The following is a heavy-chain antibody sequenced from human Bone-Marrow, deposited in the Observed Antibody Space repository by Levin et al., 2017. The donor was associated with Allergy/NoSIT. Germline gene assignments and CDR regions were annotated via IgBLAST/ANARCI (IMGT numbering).Heavy chain of an antibody. CDR3: ARDRKSGGSYPDPVDY. CDR1: GFTFSSYS. CDR2: ISSSSSYI. D-gene: IGHD1-26*01. V-gene: IGHV3-21*01. J-gene: IGHJ4*02. Sequence: GGSLRLSCAASGFTFSSYSMNWVRQAPGKGLEWVSSISSSSSYIYYADSVKGRFTISRDNAKNSLYLQMNSLRAEDTAVYYCARDRKSGGSYPDPVDYWGQGTLVTVSS.